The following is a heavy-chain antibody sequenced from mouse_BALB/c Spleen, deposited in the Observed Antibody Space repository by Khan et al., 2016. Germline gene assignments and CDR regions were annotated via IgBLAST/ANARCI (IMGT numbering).Heavy chain of an antibody. Sequence: EVELVESGGGLVKPGGSLKLSCAASGFTFSYYAMSWVRQTPEKRLEWVASIISGGNTYYPDSVKGRFTISRDNARNILYLQMSRLGSEDTAMYCRGREGGYFGVWGGGPTVAVSS. CDR2: IISGGNT. CDR3: GREGGYFGV. V-gene: IGHV5-6-5*01. J-gene: IGHJ1*01. CDR1: GFTFSYYA.